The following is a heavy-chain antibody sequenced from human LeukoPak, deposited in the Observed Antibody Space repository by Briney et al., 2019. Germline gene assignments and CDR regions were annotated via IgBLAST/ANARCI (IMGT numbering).Heavy chain of an antibody. J-gene: IGHJ4*02. D-gene: IGHD3-3*01. V-gene: IGHV4-31*03. CDR1: GGSISSGGYY. CDR2: IYYSGST. CDR3: ARERDYDFWSGYYYGPFDY. Sequence: PSETLSLTCTVSGGSISSGGYYWSWIRQHPGKGLEWIGYIYYSGSTYYNPSLKSRVTISVDTSKNQFSLKLSSVTAADTAVYYCARERDYDFWSGYYYGPFDYWGQGTLVTVSS.